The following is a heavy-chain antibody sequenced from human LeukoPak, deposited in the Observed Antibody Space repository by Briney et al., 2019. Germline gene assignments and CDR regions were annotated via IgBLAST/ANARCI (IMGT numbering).Heavy chain of an antibody. CDR1: GFTFSNYA. V-gene: IGHV3-23*01. CDR3: ARDFYDSSGYYYDY. CDR2: ISASADKT. D-gene: IGHD3-22*01. J-gene: IGHJ4*02. Sequence: GGSLRLSCAASGFTFSNYAMHWVRQAPGKGLEWVSAISASADKTYYADSVKGRFTISRDNSKGTLYLQMNSLRAEDTALYYCARDFYDSSGYYYDYWGQGTLVTVSS.